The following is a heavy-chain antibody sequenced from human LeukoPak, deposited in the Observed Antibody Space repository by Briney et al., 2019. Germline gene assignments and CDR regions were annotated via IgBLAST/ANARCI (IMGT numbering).Heavy chain of an antibody. CDR3: ARGLTITIYGMDV. CDR1: GGSISSSSYY. V-gene: IGHV4-39*07. J-gene: IGHJ6*02. CDR2: IYYSGST. D-gene: IGHD3-3*02. Sequence: SETLSLTCTVSGGSISSSSYYWGWIRQPPGKGLEWIGSIYYSGSTYYNPSLKSRVTISVDTSKNQFSLKLSSVTAADTAVYYCARGLTITIYGMDVWGQGTTVTVSS.